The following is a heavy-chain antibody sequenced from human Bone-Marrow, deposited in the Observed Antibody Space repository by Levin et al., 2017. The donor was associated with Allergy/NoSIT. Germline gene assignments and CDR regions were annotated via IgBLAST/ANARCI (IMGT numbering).Heavy chain of an antibody. Sequence: GGSLRLSCKAFGYTFTAYDIHWVRQAPGRGLEWMGWININSGGPDPAQKFQGRVIMTRDMSITTAYMELNSLRYDDTAVYYCARDHSSFGDGSWIDTWGQGTLITVSS. CDR1: GYTFTAYD. D-gene: IGHD6-6*01. J-gene: IGHJ5*02. CDR3: ARDHSSFGDGSWIDT. V-gene: IGHV1-2*02. CDR2: ININSGGP.